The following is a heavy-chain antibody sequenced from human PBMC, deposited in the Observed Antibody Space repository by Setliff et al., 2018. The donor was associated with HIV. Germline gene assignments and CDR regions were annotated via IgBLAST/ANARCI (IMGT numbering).Heavy chain of an antibody. CDR3: ARGRLYGVVDY. V-gene: IGHV4-59*12. J-gene: IGHJ4*02. D-gene: IGHD3-10*01. CDR2: IHHSGST. Sequence: SCIVSGASISYNTWSWIRQPPGKGLQWIGFIHHSGSTNYNPSLKSRVTMSVDMSKNQFSLRLSSVTAADTAVYYCARGRLYGVVDYWGQGTLVTVSS. CDR1: GASISYNT.